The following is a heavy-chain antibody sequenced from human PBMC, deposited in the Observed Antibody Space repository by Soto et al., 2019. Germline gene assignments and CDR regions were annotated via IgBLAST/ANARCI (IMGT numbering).Heavy chain of an antibody. V-gene: IGHV1-18*01. CDR1: GYSFTKFG. Sequence: ASVKVSCKASGYSFTKFGISWVRQGPGQGLEWMGWISTSNGKTNYAQKFQGRVTITADESTSTAYMELSSLRSEDTAVYYCARSPFYYDSSGYYFSSPFDYWGQGTLVTVSS. J-gene: IGHJ4*02. CDR3: ARSPFYYDSSGYYFSSPFDY. D-gene: IGHD3-22*01. CDR2: ISTSNGKT.